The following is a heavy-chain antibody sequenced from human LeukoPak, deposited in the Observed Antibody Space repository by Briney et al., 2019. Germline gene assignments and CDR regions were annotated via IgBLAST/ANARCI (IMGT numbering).Heavy chain of an antibody. CDR1: GYTFTGYY. CDR3: ARDSLYNWNYEGDY. D-gene: IGHD1-7*01. V-gene: IGHV1-2*02. Sequence: GASVKVSCKASGYTFTGYYMHWVRQAPGQGLEWMGWINPNSGDTNYAQKFQGRVTMTRDTSINTAYMELSRLRSDDTAVYSCARDSLYNWNYEGDYWGQGTLVTVPS. CDR2: INPNSGDT. J-gene: IGHJ4*02.